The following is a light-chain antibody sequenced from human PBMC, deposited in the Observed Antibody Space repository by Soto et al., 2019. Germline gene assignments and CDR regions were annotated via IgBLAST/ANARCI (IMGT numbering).Light chain of an antibody. CDR3: QQANSFPLT. Sequence: IRITPSPSSVSSSTGDRVTVTFRASQGISSWLAWYQQKPGKAPKLLIYAASSLQSGVPSRFSGSGSGTDFTLRISRLQHEDFATYYCQQANSFPLTFGGGTKVDIK. V-gene: IGKV1-12*01. J-gene: IGKJ4*01. CDR2: AAS. CDR1: QGISSW.